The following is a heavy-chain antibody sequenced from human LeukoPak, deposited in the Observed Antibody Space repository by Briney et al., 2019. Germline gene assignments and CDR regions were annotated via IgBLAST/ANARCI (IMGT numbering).Heavy chain of an antibody. V-gene: IGHV1-18*04. CDR1: EYTFTAYY. Sequence: ASVKVSCKASEYTFTAYYIHWVRQAPGQGLEWIGCISAYNGNTNYAQKLQGRVTITTDTSTSTAYMELRSLRSDDTAVYYCARDRDSSSWYEVSWDYWGQGTLVTVSS. CDR2: ISAYNGNT. D-gene: IGHD6-13*01. J-gene: IGHJ4*02. CDR3: ARDRDSSSWYEVSWDY.